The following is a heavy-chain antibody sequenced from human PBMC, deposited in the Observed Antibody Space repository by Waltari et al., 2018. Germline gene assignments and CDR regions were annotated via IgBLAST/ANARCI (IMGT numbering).Heavy chain of an antibody. J-gene: IGHJ6*02. CDR3: ARVNGYYGMDV. CDR2: ISSSGSTI. Sequence: EVQLVESGGGLVQPGGSLRLSCAASGFTFSSYEMNWVRQAPGKGREWVSYISSSGSTIYYADSVKGRFTISRDNAKNSLYLQMNSLRAEDTAVYYCARVNGYYGMDVWGQGTTVTVSS. CDR1: GFTFSSYE. V-gene: IGHV3-48*03.